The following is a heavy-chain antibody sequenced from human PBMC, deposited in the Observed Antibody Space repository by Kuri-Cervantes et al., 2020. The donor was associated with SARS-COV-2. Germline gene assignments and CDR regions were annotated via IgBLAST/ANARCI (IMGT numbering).Heavy chain of an antibody. V-gene: IGHV3-21*01. CDR3: ASFEVGEH. CDR1: GFTFSSYS. CDR2: ISSSSSYI. Sequence: GESLKISCAASGFTFSSYSMNWVRRAPGKGLEWVSSISSSSSYIYYADSVKGRFTISRDNAKNSLYLQMNSLRAEDTAVYYCASFEVGEHWGQGTLVTVSS. J-gene: IGHJ4*02. D-gene: IGHD3-3*01.